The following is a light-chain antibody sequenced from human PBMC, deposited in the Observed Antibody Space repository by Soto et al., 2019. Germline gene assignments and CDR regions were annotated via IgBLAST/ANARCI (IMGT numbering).Light chain of an antibody. V-gene: IGKV3-20*01. J-gene: IGKJ1*01. Sequence: EVGLAKSPGTLSLSPGERATLSCRASQTVGTSYLAWYQHKPGQAPRLLIYGASTRATGIPDRFSGSRSGTDFTLTISRLEPEDFAVYFCQLYGSSRWTFGQGTEV. CDR3: QLYGSSRWT. CDR2: GAS. CDR1: QTVGTSY.